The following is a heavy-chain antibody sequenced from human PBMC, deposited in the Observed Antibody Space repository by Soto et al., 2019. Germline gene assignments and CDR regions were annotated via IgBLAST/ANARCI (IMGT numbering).Heavy chain of an antibody. J-gene: IGHJ5*02. CDR3: ARHRGQQLVYPLDP. Sequence: QLQLQESGPGLVKPSETLSLTCTVSGGSISSSSYYWGWIRQPPGKGLEWIGSIYYSGSTYYNPSLKSRVTISVDTSKNQFSLKLSSVTAADTAVYYCARHRGQQLVYPLDPWGQGTLVTVSS. V-gene: IGHV4-39*01. CDR1: GGSISSSSYY. CDR2: IYYSGST. D-gene: IGHD6-13*01.